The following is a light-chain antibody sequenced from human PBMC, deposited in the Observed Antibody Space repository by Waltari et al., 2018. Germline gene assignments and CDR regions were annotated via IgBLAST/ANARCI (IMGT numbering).Light chain of an antibody. CDR1: QSVSKY. V-gene: IGKV3-20*01. CDR3: QHYVSLPAT. CDR2: HAP. J-gene: IGKJ1*01. Sequence: EIVLTQSPGTLSLSPGARATLSCRASQSVSKYLAWYQQKPGQAPRLLIYHAPARAAGIPDRFSGSGYGTDFSLTISRLEAEDFAVYYCQHYVSLPATFGQGTKVEIK.